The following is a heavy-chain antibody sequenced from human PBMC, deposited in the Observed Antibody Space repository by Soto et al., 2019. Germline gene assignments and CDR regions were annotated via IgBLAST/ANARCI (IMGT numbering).Heavy chain of an antibody. V-gene: IGHV3-11*05. D-gene: IGHD2-15*01. Sequence: GGSLRLSCAASGFTFSDYYMSWIRQAPGKGLEWVSYISSSSSYTNYADSVKGRFTISRDNAKNSLYLQMNSLRAEDTAVYYCARALRPHYCSGGSCYSWHPNWFDPWGQGTLVTVSS. CDR2: ISSSSSYT. CDR3: ARALRPHYCSGGSCYSWHPNWFDP. J-gene: IGHJ5*02. CDR1: GFTFSDYY.